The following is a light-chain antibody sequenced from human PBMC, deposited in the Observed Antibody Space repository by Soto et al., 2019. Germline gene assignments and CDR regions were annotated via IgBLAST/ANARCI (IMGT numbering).Light chain of an antibody. Sequence: ENLLTQSPDTLSLSAGERATLFCRASEIINSGYLAWYQQKPGRAPRLLIYGASKRATGIPDRFSGSESGTDFTLTINSLEPEDSAVYYCQQYNNWLTWTFGQGTKVEIK. V-gene: IGKV3-20*01. CDR2: GAS. CDR3: QQYNNWLTWT. CDR1: EIINSGY. J-gene: IGKJ1*01.